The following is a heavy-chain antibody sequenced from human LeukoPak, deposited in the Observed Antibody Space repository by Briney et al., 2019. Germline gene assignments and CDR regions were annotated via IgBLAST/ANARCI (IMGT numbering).Heavy chain of an antibody. CDR2: ISSGGST. CDR1: GFTDSSKY. V-gene: IGHV3-53*01. J-gene: IGHJ4*02. CDR3: ARQSGNYVYFDY. D-gene: IGHD1-26*01. Sequence: GGTLRLSCAASGFTDSSKYMSWVRQAPGKGLEWVSVISSGGSTYYADSVKGRFTISRDNSKNTLYLQMSSLSAEDTAVYYCARQSGNYVYFDYWGQGTLVTVSS.